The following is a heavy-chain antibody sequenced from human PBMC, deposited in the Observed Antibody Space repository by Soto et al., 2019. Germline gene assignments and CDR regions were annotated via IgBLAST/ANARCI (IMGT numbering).Heavy chain of an antibody. D-gene: IGHD1-26*01. CDR1: GDTLTDLS. CDR3: VVAYSGNYYGYLDP. V-gene: IGHV1-24*01. CDR2: FDPEDGEA. Sequence: QVQLVQSGAEVKRPGASVKVSCKVSGDTLTDLSIHWVRQAPGKGLEYMGGFDPEDGEAMYAQNFQGRVTMTEDTSTDTSYMDLSSLTSEYTDVYYCVVAYSGNYYGYLDPGGQGTLVTVSA. J-gene: IGHJ5*02.